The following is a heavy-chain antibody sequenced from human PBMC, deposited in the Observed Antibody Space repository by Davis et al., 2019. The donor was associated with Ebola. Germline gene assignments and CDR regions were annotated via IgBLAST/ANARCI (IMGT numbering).Heavy chain of an antibody. CDR1: GYTFTAYS. D-gene: IGHD2-15*01. Sequence: AAPVKVSCKASGYTFTAYSIHWVRRAPRQGLEWMGWINPNSGDTKYSQKFQGWVTMTRDTPISTAYMELNRLTSDDTAVYYCARDRVCSGATCYAYFDFWGQGTLVTVSS. J-gene: IGHJ4*02. CDR3: ARDRVCSGATCYAYFDF. CDR2: INPNSGDT. V-gene: IGHV1-2*04.